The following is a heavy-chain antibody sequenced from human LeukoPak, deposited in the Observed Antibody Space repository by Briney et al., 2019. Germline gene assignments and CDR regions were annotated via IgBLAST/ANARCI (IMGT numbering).Heavy chain of an antibody. Sequence: GGSLRLSCAASGFTFSSYGMHWVRQAPGKGLEWVAVISYDGSNKYYADSVKGRFTISRDNSKNTVHLQMNSLRAEDTAMYYCARRAGDYSHPYDYWGQGTLVTVSS. CDR1: GFTFSSYG. D-gene: IGHD3-22*01. J-gene: IGHJ4*02. V-gene: IGHV3-33*05. CDR2: ISYDGSNK. CDR3: ARRAGDYSHPYDY.